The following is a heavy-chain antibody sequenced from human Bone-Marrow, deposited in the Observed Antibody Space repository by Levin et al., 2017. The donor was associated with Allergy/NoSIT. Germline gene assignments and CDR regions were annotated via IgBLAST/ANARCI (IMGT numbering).Heavy chain of an antibody. Sequence: TGGSLRLSCAASGFTFSSYGIHWVRQAPGKGLEWVAVISYDGSYKNYGDSVKGRFTISRDNSKNTLYLQMNSLRGEDTAVYYCAKGSGKYYDYYMDVWGKGTTVTVSS. CDR3: AKGSGKYYDYYMDV. D-gene: IGHD3-10*01. J-gene: IGHJ6*03. CDR2: ISYDGSYK. CDR1: GFTFSSYG. V-gene: IGHV3-30*18.